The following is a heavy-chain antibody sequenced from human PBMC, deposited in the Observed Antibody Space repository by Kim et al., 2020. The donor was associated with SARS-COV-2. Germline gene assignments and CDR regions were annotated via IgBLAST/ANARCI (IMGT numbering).Heavy chain of an antibody. CDR1: GFTFSSYG. Sequence: GGSLRLSCAASGFTFSSYGMHWVRQAPGKGLEWVAVISYDGSNKYYADSVKGRFTISRDNSKNTLYLQMNSLRAEDTAVYYCAKDYYDSSGYSSYYYYYYGMDVWGQGTTVTVS. CDR3: AKDYYDSSGYSSYYYYYYGMDV. J-gene: IGHJ6*02. D-gene: IGHD3-22*01. V-gene: IGHV3-30*18. CDR2: ISYDGSNK.